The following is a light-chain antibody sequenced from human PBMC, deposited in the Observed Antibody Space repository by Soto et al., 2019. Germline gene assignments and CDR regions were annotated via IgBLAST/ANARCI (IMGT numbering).Light chain of an antibody. CDR3: QQHNSDPLT. CDR1: QSINSW. CDR2: KAS. J-gene: IGKJ4*01. Sequence: DIQMTQSPSTLSASVGDRVTITCRTSQSINSWLAWYQQKPGKAPKLLIYKASSLESGVPSRFSDSGSETEFTLTISRLQPDVFATYYCQQHNSDPLTLGGGTKVEIK. V-gene: IGKV1-5*03.